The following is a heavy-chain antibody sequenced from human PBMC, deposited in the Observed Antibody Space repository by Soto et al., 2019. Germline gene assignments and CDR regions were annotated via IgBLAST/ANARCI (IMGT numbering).Heavy chain of an antibody. J-gene: IGHJ6*02. CDR2: INPNSGGT. CDR1: GYTFTSYY. D-gene: IGHD5-18*01. CDR3: ARGANSYGEYYYYYGMDV. Sequence: ASVKVSCKASGYTFTSYYMHWVRQAPGQGLEWMGWINPNSGGTNYAQKFQGRVTMTRDTSISTAYMELSRLRSDDTAVYYCARGANSYGEYYYYYGMDVWGQGTTVTAP. V-gene: IGHV1-2*02.